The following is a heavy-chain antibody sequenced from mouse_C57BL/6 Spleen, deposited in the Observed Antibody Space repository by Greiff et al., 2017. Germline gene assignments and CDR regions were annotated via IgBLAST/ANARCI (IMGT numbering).Heavy chain of an antibody. V-gene: IGHV1-64*01. D-gene: IGHD2-3*01. CDR2: IPPNSGST. CDR1: GYTFTSYW. Sequence: QVQLQQPGAELVKPGASVKLSCKASGYTFTSYWMHWVKQRPGQGLEWIGMIPPNSGSTNYNEKFKSKATLTVDKSSSTAYMQLSSLTSEDSAVYYCAREEIYDGYYAFAYWGQGTLVTVSA. CDR3: AREEIYDGYYAFAY. J-gene: IGHJ3*01.